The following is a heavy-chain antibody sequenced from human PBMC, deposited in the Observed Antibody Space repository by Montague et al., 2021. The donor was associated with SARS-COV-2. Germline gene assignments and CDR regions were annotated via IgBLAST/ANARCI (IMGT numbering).Heavy chain of an antibody. CDR2: IYYGGST. Sequence: ETLSLTCTVSGGSISSYYWSWIRQPPGKGLEWIGYIYYGGSTNYSPSFKGRVIMSVDTSNNQFSLRLTSVTAADTAVYYCARLRRPDGYSYWFGPWGQGTLVTVSS. D-gene: IGHD5-24*01. V-gene: IGHV4-59*08. J-gene: IGHJ5*02. CDR3: ARLRRPDGYSYWFGP. CDR1: GGSISSYY.